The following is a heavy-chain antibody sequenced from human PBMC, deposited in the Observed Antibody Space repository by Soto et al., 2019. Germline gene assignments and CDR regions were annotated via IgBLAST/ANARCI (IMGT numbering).Heavy chain of an antibody. Sequence: SETLSLTCAVYGGSFSGYYWSWIRQPPGKGLEWIGEINHSGSANYNPSLKSRVTISVDTSKNQFSLQLSSVTAADTAVYFCAREDDGGDRDYYGLDVWGQGTTVTVSS. D-gene: IGHD2-21*02. CDR1: GGSFSGYY. J-gene: IGHJ6*02. CDR2: INHSGSA. V-gene: IGHV4-34*01. CDR3: AREDDGGDRDYYGLDV.